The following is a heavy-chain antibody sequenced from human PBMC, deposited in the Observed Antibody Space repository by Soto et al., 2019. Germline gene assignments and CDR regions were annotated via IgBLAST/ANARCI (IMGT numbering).Heavy chain of an antibody. V-gene: IGHV3-33*01. D-gene: IGHD6-13*01. CDR2: IWYDGGNK. CDR3: ARGGLISSSWTHFDY. Sequence: GGSLRLSCAASGFTFSSYGMYWVRQAPGKGLEWVAVIWYDGGNKYYAVSVKGRFTISRDNSKNTLYLQMNSLRAEDTAVYYCARGGLISSSWTHFDYWGQGTLVTVSS. CDR1: GFTFSSYG. J-gene: IGHJ4*02.